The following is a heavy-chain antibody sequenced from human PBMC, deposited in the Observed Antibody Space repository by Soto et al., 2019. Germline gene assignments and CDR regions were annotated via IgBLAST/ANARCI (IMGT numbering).Heavy chain of an antibody. CDR2: IYPGDSDT. D-gene: IGHD3-10*01. Sequence: CEPQRISYRVSGCRFRSYCVRWVSQMPGKGLEWMGIIYPGDSDTRYSPSFQGQVTISRDNSENTLYLQMDSLRAEDTAVYYCANTMIRGVMDPHVYGLDVWGQGTTVTVSS. CDR3: ANTMIRGVMDPHVYGLDV. J-gene: IGHJ6*02. CDR1: GCRFRSYC. V-gene: IGHV5-51*01.